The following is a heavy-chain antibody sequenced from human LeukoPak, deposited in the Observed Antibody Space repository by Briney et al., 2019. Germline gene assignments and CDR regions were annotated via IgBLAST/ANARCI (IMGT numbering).Heavy chain of an antibody. D-gene: IGHD4-23*01. CDR3: ARGGETTVVTTIAFDI. Sequence: SVKVSCKASGGTFSSYAISWVRQAPGQGLEWMGGIIPIFGTANYAQKFQGRVTITADESTSTAYMELSSLRSEDTAVYYCARGGETTVVTTIAFDIWGQGTMVTVSS. V-gene: IGHV1-69*01. CDR2: IIPIFGTA. J-gene: IGHJ3*02. CDR1: GGTFSSYA.